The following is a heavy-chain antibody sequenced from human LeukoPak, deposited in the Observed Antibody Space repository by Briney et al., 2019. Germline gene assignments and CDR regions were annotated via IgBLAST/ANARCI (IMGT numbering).Heavy chain of an antibody. V-gene: IGHV3-53*01. D-gene: IGHD5-24*01. CDR3: ARTFVSGDGYKVGYFDY. CDR2: IYPSGNI. J-gene: IGHJ4*02. CDR1: GLTFSNSY. Sequence: PGGSLRLSCAASGLTFSNSYMSWVRQAPGKGLEWVSLIYPSGNIYYADSAKGRFTISRDNSKSTLFLQMNSVRAEDTAIYYRARTFVSGDGYKVGYFDYWGQGTLVTVSS.